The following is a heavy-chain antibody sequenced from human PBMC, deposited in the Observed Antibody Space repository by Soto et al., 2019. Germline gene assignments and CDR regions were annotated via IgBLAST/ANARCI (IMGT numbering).Heavy chain of an antibody. CDR3: VRQQYSASSSVLY. J-gene: IGHJ4*02. CDR1: GDSISSSGYH. V-gene: IGHV4-39*01. D-gene: IGHD5-12*01. CDR2: MVYGGNT. Sequence: PSETLSLTCSVSGDSISSSGYHWGWIRQPPGKGLEWIGNMVYGGNTYYNPSLKSRVTISVDTSKNQFSLKLNSVSATDTAVYYCVRQQYSASSSVLYWGQGTLVTVS.